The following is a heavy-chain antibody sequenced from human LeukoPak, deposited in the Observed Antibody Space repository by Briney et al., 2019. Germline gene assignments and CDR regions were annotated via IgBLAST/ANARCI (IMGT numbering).Heavy chain of an antibody. CDR1: GSTFSSYA. CDR3: AAAGYDFWSGSGWSYYYGMDV. V-gene: IGHV1-69*04. D-gene: IGHD3-3*01. Sequence: GASVKVSCKASGSTFSSYAISWVRQAPGQGLEWMGRIIPILGIANYAQKFQGRVTITADKSTSTAYMELSSLRSEDTAVYYCAAAGYDFWSGSGWSYYYGMDVWGQGTTVTVSS. CDR2: IIPILGIA. J-gene: IGHJ6*02.